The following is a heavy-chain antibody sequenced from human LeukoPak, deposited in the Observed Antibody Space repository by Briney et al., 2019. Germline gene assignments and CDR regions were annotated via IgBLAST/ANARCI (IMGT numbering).Heavy chain of an antibody. D-gene: IGHD3-22*01. V-gene: IGHV3-21*01. CDR2: ISSSSSYI. J-gene: IGHJ3*02. Sequence: GGSLRLSCAASGFTFSSYSMNWVRQAPGMGLEWVSSISSSSSYIYYADSVKGRFTISRDNAKNSLYLQMNSLRAEDTAVYYCARASLYYDSSGYYPRDAFDIWGQGTMVTVSS. CDR3: ARASLYYDSSGYYPRDAFDI. CDR1: GFTFSSYS.